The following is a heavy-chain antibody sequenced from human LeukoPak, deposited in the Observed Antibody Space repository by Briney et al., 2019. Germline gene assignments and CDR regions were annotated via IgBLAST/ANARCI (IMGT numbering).Heavy chain of an antibody. CDR1: GGSISNYS. V-gene: IGHV4-59*06. D-gene: IGHD2-2*01. Sequence: SETLSLTCSVSGGSISNYSWSWIRQPAGKGLEWIGYIYYSGSTYYNPSLKSRVTISVDTSKNQFSLKLSSVTAADTAVYYCARGRVGVVVVPAAHFDYWGQGTLVTVSS. J-gene: IGHJ4*02. CDR3: ARGRVGVVVVPAAHFDY. CDR2: IYYSGST.